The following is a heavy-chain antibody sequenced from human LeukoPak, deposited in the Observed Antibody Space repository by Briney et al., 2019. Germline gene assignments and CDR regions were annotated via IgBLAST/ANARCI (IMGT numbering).Heavy chain of an antibody. Sequence: GGSLRLSCGASGFTFSSYAMTWVRQAPGKGLEWVSGINGVGDSTYYADSVKGRFTISRDNAKNSLFLEMSSLRADDTAVYFCARDVEGGTFDIWGQGTTVTVSS. J-gene: IGHJ3*02. D-gene: IGHD3-16*01. V-gene: IGHV3-23*01. CDR3: ARDVEGGTFDI. CDR1: GFTFSSYA. CDR2: INGVGDST.